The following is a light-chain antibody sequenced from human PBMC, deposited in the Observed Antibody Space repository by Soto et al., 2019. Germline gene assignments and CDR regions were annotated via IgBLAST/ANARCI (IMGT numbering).Light chain of an antibody. CDR1: NIGSKS. V-gene: IGLV3-21*04. CDR3: QVWDSSSDHVV. CDR2: YDS. J-gene: IGLJ2*01. Sequence: SYELTQPPSLSVAPGKTARITCGGNNIGSKSVHWYQQKPGQAPVLVTYYDSDRPSGIPERFSGSNSGNTATLTISRVEAGDEADYYCQVWDSSSDHVVFGGGTKLTVL.